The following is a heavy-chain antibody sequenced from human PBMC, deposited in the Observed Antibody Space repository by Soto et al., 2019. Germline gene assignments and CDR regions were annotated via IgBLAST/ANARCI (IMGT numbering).Heavy chain of an antibody. CDR3: ARDLYNWKGTGYYYMDV. J-gene: IGHJ6*03. CDR1: GFTVSSNY. Sequence: GGSLRLSCAASGFTVSSNYMSWVRQAPGKGLERVSVIYSGGSTYYADSVKGRFTISRHNSKNTLYLQMNSLRAEDTAVYYCARDLYNWKGTGYYYMDVWGKGTTVTVSS. CDR2: IYSGGST. D-gene: IGHD1-20*01. V-gene: IGHV3-53*04.